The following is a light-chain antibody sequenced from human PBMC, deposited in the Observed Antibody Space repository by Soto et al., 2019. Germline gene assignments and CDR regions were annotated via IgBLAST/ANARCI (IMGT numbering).Light chain of an antibody. CDR3: SSYTGSSPYVV. Sequence: QSALTQPASVSGSPGQSITISCTGTSSDVGGYNYVSWYQQHPGKAPKLMIYDVSNRPSGVSNRFSGSKSGNTASLTISGRQAADEADYYCSSYTGSSPYVVFGGGTKLTVL. J-gene: IGLJ2*01. CDR1: SSDVGGYNY. CDR2: DVS. V-gene: IGLV2-14*01.